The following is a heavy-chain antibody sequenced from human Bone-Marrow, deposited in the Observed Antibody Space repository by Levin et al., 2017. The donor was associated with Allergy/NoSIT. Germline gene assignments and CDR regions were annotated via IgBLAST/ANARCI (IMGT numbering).Heavy chain of an antibody. Sequence: GESLKISCVVSGFTFSSYWMGWVRQAPEKGLEWVANIKQDGGEIKYVDSVKGRFTISRDNPKSSLFLQMNSLRAEDTAVYDCVRGHREDRADSDFDRWGQGTLVTVSS. CDR3: VRGHREDRADSDFDR. D-gene: IGHD2-15*01. CDR2: IKQDGGEI. CDR1: GFTFSSYW. J-gene: IGHJ4*02. V-gene: IGHV3-7*03.